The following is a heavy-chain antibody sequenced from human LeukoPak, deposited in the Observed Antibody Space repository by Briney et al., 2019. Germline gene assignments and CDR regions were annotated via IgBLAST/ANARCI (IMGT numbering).Heavy chain of an antibody. D-gene: IGHD5-24*01. CDR1: GGSISGSSYY. CDR3: ARPKKRWLQLPYFDY. J-gene: IGHJ4*02. V-gene: IGHV4-39*07. Sequence: SETLSLICTVSGGSISGSSYYWSWIRQPPGKGLEWIGEINHSGSTNYNPSLKSRVTISVDTSKNQFSLKLSSVTAADTAVYYCARPKKRWLQLPYFDYWGQGTLVTVSS. CDR2: INHSGST.